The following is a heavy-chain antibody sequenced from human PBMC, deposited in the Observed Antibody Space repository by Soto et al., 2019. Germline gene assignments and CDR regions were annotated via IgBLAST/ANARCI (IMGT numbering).Heavy chain of an antibody. CDR2: ISGSGGRS. Sequence: EVQLLDSGGGLVQPGGSLRLSCAASGFTFSNYAMTWVRQGPGKGLEWVSGISGSGGRSYYADSVKGLFTLSKDKSKSKLYVQMNSLRAEDTAVDYCAKAYFVWSSEQTYYFDYWGQGALVTVSS. J-gene: IGHJ4*02. V-gene: IGHV3-23*01. CDR3: AKAYFVWSSEQTYYFDY. CDR1: GFTFSNYA. D-gene: IGHD3-16*01.